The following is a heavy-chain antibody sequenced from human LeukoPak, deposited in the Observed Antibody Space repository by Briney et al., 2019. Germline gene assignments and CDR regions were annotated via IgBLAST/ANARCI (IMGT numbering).Heavy chain of an antibody. V-gene: IGHV3-7*01. CDR3: ATYSGYDYFDH. CDR2: IKQDGSQK. Sequence: GGSLRLSCVASGFTFTNYWMNWVRQAPGKGLEWVASIKQDGSQKSYVDSVKGRFTISRDNAKNSLYLQMNSLRAEDTAVYYCATYSGYDYFDHWGQGTLVTVSS. D-gene: IGHD5-12*01. J-gene: IGHJ4*02. CDR1: GFTFTNYW.